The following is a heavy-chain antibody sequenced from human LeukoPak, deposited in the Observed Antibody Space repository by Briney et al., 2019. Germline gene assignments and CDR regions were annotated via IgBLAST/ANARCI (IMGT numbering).Heavy chain of an antibody. CDR3: ARVWGYSYGFDY. CDR2: ISSSSSYI. D-gene: IGHD5-18*01. CDR1: GFTFSSYS. Sequence: AGGSLRLSCAASGFTFSSYSMNWVRQAPGKGLEWVSSISSSSSYIYYADSVKGRFTISRDNAKNSLYLQMNSLRAEDTAVYYCARVWGYSYGFDYWGQGTLVTVSS. V-gene: IGHV3-21*01. J-gene: IGHJ4*02.